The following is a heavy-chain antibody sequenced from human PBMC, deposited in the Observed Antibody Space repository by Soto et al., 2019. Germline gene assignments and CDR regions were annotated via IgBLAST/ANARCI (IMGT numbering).Heavy chain of an antibody. D-gene: IGHD1-26*01. CDR3: ARVGTEHGMDV. Sequence: LRLSCAASGFTVSSNYMIWVRQAPGKGLEWVSVIYSGGSTYYADSVKGRFTISRDNSKNTLYLQMNSLRAEDTAVYYCARVGTEHGMDVWGQGTTVTVSS. J-gene: IGHJ6*02. CDR1: GFTVSSNY. CDR2: IYSGGST. V-gene: IGHV3-53*01.